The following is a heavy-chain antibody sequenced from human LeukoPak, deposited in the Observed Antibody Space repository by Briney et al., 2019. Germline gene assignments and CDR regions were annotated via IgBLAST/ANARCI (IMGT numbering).Heavy chain of an antibody. D-gene: IGHD3-10*01. Sequence: GGSLRLSCAASGFTFSSYAMSWVRQAPGKGLEWVSAISGSGGSTYYADSVKGRFTISRDNAKNSLYLQMNSLRAEDTAVYYGARDDLYGSQHWGQGTLVTVSS. V-gene: IGHV3-23*01. CDR2: ISGSGGST. CDR1: GFTFSSYA. CDR3: ARDDLYGSQH. J-gene: IGHJ1*01.